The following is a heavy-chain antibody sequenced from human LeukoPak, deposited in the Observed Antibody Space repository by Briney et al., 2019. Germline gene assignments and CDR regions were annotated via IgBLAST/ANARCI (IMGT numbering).Heavy chain of an antibody. V-gene: IGHV3-21*01. CDR1: GCTFSSYP. Sequence: WGSLRLSCTASGCTFSSYPMTWVRQAPGKGLEWVASVSSSSSYIYYTNSVKGRFTISRDNAAKSLYLQMNAPRDAATALYSCAQEYAYNKSIDYWGQGALVTVSS. CDR2: VSSSSSYI. D-gene: IGHD5-24*01. CDR3: AQEYAYNKSIDY. J-gene: IGHJ4*02.